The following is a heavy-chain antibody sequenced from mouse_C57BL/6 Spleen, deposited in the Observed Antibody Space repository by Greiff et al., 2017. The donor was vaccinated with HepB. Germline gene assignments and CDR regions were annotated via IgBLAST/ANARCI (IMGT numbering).Heavy chain of an antibody. CDR1: GYAFSSSW. CDR3: ARGREFL. CDR2: IYPGDGDT. J-gene: IGHJ2*01. V-gene: IGHV1-82*01. Sequence: VKLMESGPELVKPGASVKISCKASGYAFSSSWMNWVKQRPGKGLEWIGRIYPGDGDTNYNGKFKGKATLTADKSSSTAYMQLSSLTSEDSAVYFCARGREFLWGQGTTLTVSS.